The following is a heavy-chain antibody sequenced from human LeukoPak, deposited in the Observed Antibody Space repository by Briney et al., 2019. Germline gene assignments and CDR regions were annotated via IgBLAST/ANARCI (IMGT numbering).Heavy chain of an antibody. J-gene: IGHJ4*02. CDR1: GGSVSSGSYY. V-gene: IGHV4-61*01. D-gene: IGHD4-17*01. CDR2: IYYSGST. Sequence: SETLSLACTVSGGSVSSGSYYWSWIRQPPGKGLEWIGYIYYSGSTNYTPSLKSRVTISVDTSKSQFSLKLSSVTAADTAVYYCAGENGDRVLDYWGQGTLVTVSS. CDR3: AGENGDRVLDY.